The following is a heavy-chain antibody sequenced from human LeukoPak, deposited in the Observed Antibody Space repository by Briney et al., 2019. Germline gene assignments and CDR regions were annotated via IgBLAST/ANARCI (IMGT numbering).Heavy chain of an antibody. J-gene: IGHJ4*02. Sequence: ASVKVSCKSSGYTFTSYDINWVRQATGQGLEWMGWMNPNSGNTGYAQKFQGRVTMTRNTSISTAYMELSSLRSEDTAVYYCARGRYCSGGSCPGRYWGQGTLVTVSS. CDR3: ARGRYCSGGSCPGRY. V-gene: IGHV1-8*01. CDR1: GYTFTSYD. CDR2: MNPNSGNT. D-gene: IGHD2-15*01.